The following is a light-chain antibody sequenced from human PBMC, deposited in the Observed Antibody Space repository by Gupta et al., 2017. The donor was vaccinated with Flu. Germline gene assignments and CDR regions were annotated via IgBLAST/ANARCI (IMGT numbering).Light chain of an antibody. J-gene: IGLJ2*01. CDR2: NDT. V-gene: IGLV3-21*01. CDR1: NIVTKS. Sequence: NIVTKSVHWYQQKPGPAPVLLVFNDTDRPSGIPERFSGSNSDNTATLTIIGVEAGDEADYFCQLWDTSTSHLIFGGGTQLTVL. CDR3: QLWDTSTSHLI.